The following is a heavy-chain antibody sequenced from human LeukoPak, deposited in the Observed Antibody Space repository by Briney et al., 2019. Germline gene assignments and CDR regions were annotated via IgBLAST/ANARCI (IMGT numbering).Heavy chain of an antibody. CDR3: ARHQVWATVITSYGMDV. D-gene: IGHD4-11*01. V-gene: IGHV4-59*08. CDR1: GGSISRYY. CDR2: IHYSGST. J-gene: IGHJ6*02. Sequence: SETLTLTCTVSGGSISRYYWSWIRQPPGKGLEWIGYIHYSGSTNYNPSLKSRVTISVDTSKNQFSLKLSSVTAADTALYYCARHQVWATVITSYGMDVWGQGTTVTVSS.